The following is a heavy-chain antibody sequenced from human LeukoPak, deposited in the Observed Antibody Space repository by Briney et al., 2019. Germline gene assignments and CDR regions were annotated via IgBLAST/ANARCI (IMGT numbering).Heavy chain of an antibody. D-gene: IGHD6-13*01. Sequence: GGSLRLSCAASGFTVSSNYMNWVRQAPGKGLEWVSVIYSGGSTYYADSVKGRFTIPRDNSRNTLYLQMNSLRAEDTAVYYCARGGGSSWYYYWGQGTLVTVSS. CDR2: IYSGGST. CDR3: ARGGGSSWYYY. CDR1: GFTVSSNY. J-gene: IGHJ4*02. V-gene: IGHV3-53*01.